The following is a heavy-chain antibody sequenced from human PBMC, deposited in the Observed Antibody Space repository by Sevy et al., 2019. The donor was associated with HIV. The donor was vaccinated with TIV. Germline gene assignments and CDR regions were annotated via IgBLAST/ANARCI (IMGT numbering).Heavy chain of an antibody. J-gene: IGHJ4*02. V-gene: IGHV3-30*02. D-gene: IGHD6-13*01. CDR3: AKDLAGPGRRYFDY. CDR2: IRYDGSDK. CDR1: GFTFRNFG. Sequence: GGSLRLSCSASGFTFRNFGMHWVRQVPGKGLEWVKFIRYDGSDKYYAASVKGRFTISRDDSKNTLYLQMESLRAEDTAIYYCAKDLAGPGRRYFDYWGQGTLVTVSS.